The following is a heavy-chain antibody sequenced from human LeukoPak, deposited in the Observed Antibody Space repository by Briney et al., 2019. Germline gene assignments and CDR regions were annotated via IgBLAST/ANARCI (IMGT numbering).Heavy chain of an antibody. CDR3: ARSEGTTWIQLWSPFDY. Sequence: PGGSLRLXCAASGFTFSSYWMHWVRQAPGKGLVWVSRINSDGSSTSYADSVKGRFTISRDNAKNTLYLQMNSLRAEDTAVYYCARSEGTTWIQLWSPFDYWGQGTLVTVSS. CDR1: GFTFSSYW. CDR2: INSDGSST. D-gene: IGHD5-18*01. J-gene: IGHJ4*02. V-gene: IGHV3-74*01.